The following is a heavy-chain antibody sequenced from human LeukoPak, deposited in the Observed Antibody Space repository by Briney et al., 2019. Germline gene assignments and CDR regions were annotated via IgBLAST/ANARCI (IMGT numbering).Heavy chain of an antibody. Sequence: ASVKVSCKASGFTFTGYYMHWVRQAPGQGIEWMGWINPNSGGTNYAQKFQGWVTMTRDTSISTAYMELSRLRSDDTAVYYCARDYYGSGTRGAFDIWGQGTMVTVSS. CDR1: GFTFTGYY. D-gene: IGHD3-10*01. CDR3: ARDYYGSGTRGAFDI. J-gene: IGHJ3*02. CDR2: INPNSGGT. V-gene: IGHV1-2*04.